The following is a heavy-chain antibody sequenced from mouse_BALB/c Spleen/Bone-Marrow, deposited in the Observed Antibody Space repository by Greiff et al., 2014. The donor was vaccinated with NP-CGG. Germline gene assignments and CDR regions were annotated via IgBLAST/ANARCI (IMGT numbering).Heavy chain of an antibody. CDR1: GFSLTSHG. CDR2: IWSGGST. J-gene: IGHJ4*01. D-gene: IGHD2-14*01. Sequence: VQLQQSGPGLVQPSQSLSITCTVSGFSLTSHGVHWIRQPPGKGLEWLGVIWSGGSTDYNAAFISRLSIRKDNSKSQVFFKMNSVQADDTAIYYCASAYYRYAMDYWGQGTSVTVSS. CDR3: ASAYYRYAMDY. V-gene: IGHV2-4*02.